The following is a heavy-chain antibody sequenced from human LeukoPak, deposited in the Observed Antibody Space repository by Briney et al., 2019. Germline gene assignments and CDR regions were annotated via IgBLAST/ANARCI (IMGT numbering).Heavy chain of an antibody. D-gene: IGHD3-3*01. CDR3: ARGLSTIFGVVYYYYGMDV. CDR2: MNPNSGNT. V-gene: IGHV1-8*01. Sequence: SVKVFCKASGYTFTSYDINWVRQATGQGLEWMGWMNPNSGNTGCAQKFQGRVTMTRNTSISTAYMELSSLRSEDTAVYYCARGLSTIFGVVYYYYGMDVWGQGTTVTVSS. CDR1: GYTFTSYD. J-gene: IGHJ6*02.